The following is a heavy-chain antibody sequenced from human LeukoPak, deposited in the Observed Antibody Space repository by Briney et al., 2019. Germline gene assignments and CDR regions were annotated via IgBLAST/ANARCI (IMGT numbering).Heavy chain of an antibody. CDR3: AKGLHGGVGYGVDV. J-gene: IGHJ6*02. CDR2: ISGTGGRT. Sequence: GGSLRLSCTASGFTFSNYAMTWVRQAPGKGLEWVSSISGTGGRTYSADSVKGRFTISRDNSKNTLYLQMKNLRVEHTAVYYCAKGLHGGVGYGVDVWGQGTTVTVSS. D-gene: IGHD3-16*01. V-gene: IGHV3-23*01. CDR1: GFTFSNYA.